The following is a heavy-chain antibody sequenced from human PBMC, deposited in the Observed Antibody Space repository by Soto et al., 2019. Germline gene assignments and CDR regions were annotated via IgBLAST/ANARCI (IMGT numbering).Heavy chain of an antibody. Sequence: QITLKESGPSLVKPTQTLTLTCTFSGFSLTTSGVGVAWIRQPPGQALEWLGLIYWDDDKRYSPSLKSRLTITTDTSKNQVVLTMTNVDPVDTATYYCAHRPTVRYYYGMDVWGQGTTVTVSS. V-gene: IGHV2-5*02. CDR3: AHRPTVRYYYGMDV. J-gene: IGHJ6*02. CDR1: GFSLTTSGVG. D-gene: IGHD4-4*01. CDR2: IYWDDDK.